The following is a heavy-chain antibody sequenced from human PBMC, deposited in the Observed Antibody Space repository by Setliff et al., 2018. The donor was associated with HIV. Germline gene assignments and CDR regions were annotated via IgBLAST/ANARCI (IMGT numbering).Heavy chain of an antibody. CDR2: IYTTGSTTYNPSGST. D-gene: IGHD3-10*01. J-gene: IGHJ5*02. CDR3: ARRIDDSGSFPDKNWFDT. V-gene: IGHV4-4*07. Sequence: SETLSLTCTVSGDSIKNYFWNWIRQPAGKGLEWIGRIYTTGSTTYNPSGSTTYNPSLKSRVTMSVDTSKNQFSLRLTSVTAADTAVYYCARRIDDSGSFPDKNWFDTWGQGSLVTVSS. CDR1: GDSIKNYF.